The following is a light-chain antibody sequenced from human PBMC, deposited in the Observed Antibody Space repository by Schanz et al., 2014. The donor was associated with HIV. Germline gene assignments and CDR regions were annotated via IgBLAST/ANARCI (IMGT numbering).Light chain of an antibody. CDR2: EAS. V-gene: IGKV1-5*03. Sequence: DIQMTQSPSILYASVGDRITITCRASQSISDSLAWYQQKPGKAPNLLISEASILESGVPSRFSGSGSGTDFTLTISCLQSEDFATYYCQQYYSYPWTFGQGTKVEIK. J-gene: IGKJ1*01. CDR1: QSISDS. CDR3: QQYYSYPWT.